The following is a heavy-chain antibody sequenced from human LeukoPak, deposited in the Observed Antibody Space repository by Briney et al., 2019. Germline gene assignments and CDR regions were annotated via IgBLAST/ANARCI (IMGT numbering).Heavy chain of an antibody. V-gene: IGHV4-61*01. CDR1: GGSISSSSAY. CDR3: ARDQFVTMVRGVRWGNWFDP. CDR2: IYYSGST. J-gene: IGHJ5*02. Sequence: SETLSLTCTVSGGSISSSSAYWGWIRQPPGKGLEWIGYIYYSGSTNYNPSLKSRVTISVDTSKNQFSLKLSSVTAADTAVYYCARDQFVTMVRGVRWGNWFDPWGQGTLVTVSS. D-gene: IGHD3-10*01.